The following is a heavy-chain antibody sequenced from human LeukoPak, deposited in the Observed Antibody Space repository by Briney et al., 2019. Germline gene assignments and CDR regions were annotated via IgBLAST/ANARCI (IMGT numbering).Heavy chain of an antibody. CDR3: ARMTSDVLLWFGDLGGYYFDY. J-gene: IGHJ4*02. D-gene: IGHD3-10*01. Sequence: SETLSLTCAVYGGSFSGYYWSWIRQPPGKGLEWIGEITHSGSTNYNPSLKSRVTISVDTSKNQFSLKLSSVTAADTAVYYCARMTSDVLLWFGDLGGYYFDYWGQGTLVTVSS. CDR2: ITHSGST. V-gene: IGHV4-34*01. CDR1: GGSFSGYY.